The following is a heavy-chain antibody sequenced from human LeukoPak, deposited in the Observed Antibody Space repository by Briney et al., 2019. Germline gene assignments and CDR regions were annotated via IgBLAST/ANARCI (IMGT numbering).Heavy chain of an antibody. CDR1: GGTFSSYA. CDR3: ARDLGNPDAFDI. Sequence: SVKVSCKASGGTFSSYAISWVRQAPGQGLEWMGGIIPIFGTANYAQKFQGRVTITADESSSTAYMELSSLRSEDTAVYYCARDLGNPDAFDIWGQGTMVTVSS. V-gene: IGHV1-69*13. D-gene: IGHD1-14*01. CDR2: IIPIFGTA. J-gene: IGHJ3*02.